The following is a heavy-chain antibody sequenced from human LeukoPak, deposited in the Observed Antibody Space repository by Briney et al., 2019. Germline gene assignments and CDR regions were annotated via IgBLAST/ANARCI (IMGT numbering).Heavy chain of an antibody. D-gene: IGHD3-22*01. CDR2: ISSSGST. Sequence: SETLSLTCTVSGGSITNYYWSWIRQPAGKGLEWIGRISSSGSTNYNPSLKSRVTISVDTSKNQFSLKLSSVTAADTAVYFCARGPYSYDSSGAFDIWGQGTMVTVSS. V-gene: IGHV4-4*07. J-gene: IGHJ3*02. CDR1: GGSITNYY. CDR3: ARGPYSYDSSGAFDI.